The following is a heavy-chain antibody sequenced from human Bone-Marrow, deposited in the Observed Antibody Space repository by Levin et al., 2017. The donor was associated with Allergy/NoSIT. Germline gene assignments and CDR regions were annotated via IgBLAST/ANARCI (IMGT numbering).Heavy chain of an antibody. J-gene: IGHJ4*02. Sequence: SQTLSLTCTVSGASTSSSTHSWAWIRQPPGKGLEWVGSFYYGARTYYNPSPSLRSRVTISMDTSKNQFFLSLNSVTAADTALYYCARDADNSGPVAFDYWGQGVLVTVSS. CDR3: ARDADNSGPVAFDY. D-gene: IGHD3-22*01. V-gene: IGHV4-39*07. CDR2: FYYGART. CDR1: GASTSSSTHS.